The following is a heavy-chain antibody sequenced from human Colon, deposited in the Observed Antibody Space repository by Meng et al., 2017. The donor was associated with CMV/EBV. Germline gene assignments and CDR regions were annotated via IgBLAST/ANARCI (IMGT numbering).Heavy chain of an antibody. Sequence: SETLSLTCSVSDDSISKSAYFWAWIRQPPGRGLEWIGNIYSRGRTFYNPSLESRVSLSLDTSKKQVSLKLSSVTAADTAVYYCASGNARGLDVPPFCTTYSCLKAYFYYGVDVWGQGTTVTVSS. CDR2: IYSRGRT. V-gene: IGHV4-39*07. CDR1: DDSISKSAYF. J-gene: IGHJ6*02. CDR3: ASGNARGLDVPPFCTTYSCLKAYFYYGVDV. D-gene: IGHD2-15*01.